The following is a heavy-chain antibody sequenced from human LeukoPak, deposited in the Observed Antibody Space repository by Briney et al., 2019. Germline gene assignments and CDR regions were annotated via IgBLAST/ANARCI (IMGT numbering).Heavy chain of an antibody. CDR2: IYYSGST. CDR1: GGSISSSSYY. J-gene: IGHJ6*03. Sequence: SETLSLTCTVSGGSISSSSYYRRWICQPPEKGLEWIGRIYYSGSTYYNPSLKSRVTISVDTSKNQFSLKLSSVTAADRAGYYCARDRDYMDVWGKGTTVTISS. CDR3: ARDRDYMDV. V-gene: IGHV4-39*07.